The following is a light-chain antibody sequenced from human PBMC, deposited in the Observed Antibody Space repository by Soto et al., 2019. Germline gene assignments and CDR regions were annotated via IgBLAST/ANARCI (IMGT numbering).Light chain of an antibody. J-gene: IGKJ1*01. CDR1: QSISSW. V-gene: IGKV1-39*01. CDR3: QQSDRTPWT. CDR2: AAS. Sequence: DIQMTQSPSPLSASVGDRVTITCRASQSISSWLAWYQQKPGKAPKLLIYAASSLQSGVPSRVSGSGSGTDFTRTISSLQPEDFASYYCQQSDRTPWTFGQGTKVDIK.